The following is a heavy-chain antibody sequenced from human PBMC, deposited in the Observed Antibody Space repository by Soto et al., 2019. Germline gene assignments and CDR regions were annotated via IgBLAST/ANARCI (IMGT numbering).Heavy chain of an antibody. Sequence: VASVKVSCKASGYTFTNYYMHWVRQAPGQGLEWMGIINPSGGTTNYAQKFQGRVTMTRDTSTSTVYMELSSLRSEDTAVYYCATKAFTVPFDYWGQGTLVTVSS. D-gene: IGHD4-17*01. CDR3: ATKAFTVPFDY. CDR2: INPSGGTT. J-gene: IGHJ4*02. CDR1: GYTFTNYY. V-gene: IGHV1-46*01.